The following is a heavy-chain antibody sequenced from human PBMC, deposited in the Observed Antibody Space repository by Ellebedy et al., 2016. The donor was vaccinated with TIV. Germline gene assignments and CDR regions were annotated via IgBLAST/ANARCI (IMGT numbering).Heavy chain of an antibody. Sequence: GESLKISCAASGFTFSSYSMNWVRQAPGKGLEWVSYISSSSSTIYYADSVNGRFTISRDNAKNSLYLQMNSLRAEDTAVYYCASSGLFIVGARNDYWGQGTLVTVSS. CDR2: ISSSSSTI. J-gene: IGHJ4*02. CDR1: GFTFSSYS. V-gene: IGHV3-48*04. D-gene: IGHD1-26*01. CDR3: ASSGLFIVGARNDY.